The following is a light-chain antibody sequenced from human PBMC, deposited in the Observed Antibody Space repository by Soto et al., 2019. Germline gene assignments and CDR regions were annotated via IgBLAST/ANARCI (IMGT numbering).Light chain of an antibody. Sequence: EIVLTQSPDTLSLSPGERATLSCRASQSVSNSYLAWYQQKSGQAPRLLIYGASSRATGIPDRFSGSGSGTDFSLTISRLEPEDFAVYYCHQYGSSPRTFGGGTKVDIK. J-gene: IGKJ4*01. V-gene: IGKV3-20*01. CDR3: HQYGSSPRT. CDR2: GAS. CDR1: QSVSNSY.